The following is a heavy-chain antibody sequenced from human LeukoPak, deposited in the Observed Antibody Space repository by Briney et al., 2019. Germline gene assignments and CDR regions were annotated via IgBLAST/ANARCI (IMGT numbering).Heavy chain of an antibody. CDR2: INHSGST. J-gene: IGHJ5*02. CDR1: GGSISTSSYY. D-gene: IGHD3-10*01. V-gene: IGHV4-39*07. Sequence: PSETLSLTCTVSGGSISTSSYYWSWIRQPPGKGLEWIGEINHSGSTNYNPSLKSRVTISVDTSKNQFSLKLSSVTAADTAVYYCARYGSGSYPWFDPWGQGTLVTVSS. CDR3: ARYGSGSYPWFDP.